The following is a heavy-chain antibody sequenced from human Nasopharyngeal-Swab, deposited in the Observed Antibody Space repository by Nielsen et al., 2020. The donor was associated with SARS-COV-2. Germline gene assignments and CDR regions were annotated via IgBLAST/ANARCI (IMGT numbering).Heavy chain of an antibody. CDR2: IYPGDSDT. V-gene: IGHV5-51*01. Sequence: ESLTLSCTVSGDTFASYWIGWGRQTPGKGLEWRGIIYPGDSDTRYSPYFQGQVTISADKSISTVYLQWNSLKASDTAMYYCALRWSGSYYDHWGQGTLVTVSS. D-gene: IGHD3-3*01. J-gene: IGHJ4*02. CDR1: GDTFASYW. CDR3: ALRWSGSYYDH.